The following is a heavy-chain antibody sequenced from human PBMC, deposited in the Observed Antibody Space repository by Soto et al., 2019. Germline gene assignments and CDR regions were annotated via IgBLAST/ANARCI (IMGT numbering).Heavy chain of an antibody. V-gene: IGHV4-39*01. CDR2: IYHTGNA. Sequence: PSETLSLTCSVSGDSISNSRFYWAWIRQPPGEGLERIGSIYHTGNAYYNTSLKSRVAIFVDTSKNQFSLKLTSVTAADTALYYCARDYFDSSDYTTNWFDPWGQGSLVTV. J-gene: IGHJ5*02. CDR3: ARDYFDSSDYTTNWFDP. CDR1: GDSISNSRFY. D-gene: IGHD3-22*01.